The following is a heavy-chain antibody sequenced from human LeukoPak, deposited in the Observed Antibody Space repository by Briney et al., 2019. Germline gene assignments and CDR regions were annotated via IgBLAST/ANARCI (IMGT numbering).Heavy chain of an antibody. CDR2: VYKRGST. CDR1: GGSIRNYY. CDR3: ARGGSSCYGCHDWFDP. J-gene: IGHJ5*02. V-gene: IGHV4-59*08. D-gene: IGHD2-2*01. Sequence: SETLSLTCSVSGGSIRNYYLSWIRQSPGKGLEWIGNVYKRGSTNYNPSFKSRVIVSSDTSRNEFSLKLTSVTAADTAIYYCARGGSSCYGCHDWFDPWGQGTRVTVSS.